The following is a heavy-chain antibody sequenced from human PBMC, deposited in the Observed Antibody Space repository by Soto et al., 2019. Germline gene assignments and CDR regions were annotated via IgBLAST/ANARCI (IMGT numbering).Heavy chain of an antibody. D-gene: IGHD2-21*01. Sequence: TLSLTCSVSGAALNSGNYYLSWIRQVPGKGLEWIGHIYVTGAVDYNPSLRDRITISQDTSERQFSLNLRLVTAADTAVYYCARLRIATNNYKWFDPWGQGTLVTVSS. CDR2: IYVTGAV. J-gene: IGHJ5*02. CDR3: ARLRIATNNYKWFDP. CDR1: GAALNSGNYY. V-gene: IGHV4-31*03.